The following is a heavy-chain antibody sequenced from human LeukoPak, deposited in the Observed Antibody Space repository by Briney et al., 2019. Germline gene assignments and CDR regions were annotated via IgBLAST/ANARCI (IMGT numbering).Heavy chain of an antibody. D-gene: IGHD2-2*01. CDR2: IYWNDDE. Sequence: SGPTLVNPTQTLTLTCTFSGFSLSTTGVGVGWIRQPPGKALEWLALIYWNDDERCSPSLKSRLTITKDTSKNEVVLTVTNMDPADTATYYCVRSHSLGHCDSTSCLTHFDSWGQGTLVTVSS. CDR1: GFSLSTTGVG. CDR3: VRSHSLGHCDSTSCLTHFDS. J-gene: IGHJ4*02. V-gene: IGHV2-5*01.